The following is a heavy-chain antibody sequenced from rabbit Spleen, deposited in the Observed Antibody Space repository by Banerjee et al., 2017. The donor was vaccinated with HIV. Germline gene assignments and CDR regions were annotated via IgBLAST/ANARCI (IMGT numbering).Heavy chain of an antibody. Sequence: QEQLKETGGGLVQPGGSLTLSCKTSGFDFSSYSMSWVRQAPGKGLEWIGCIYTGNGKNYYASWAKGRFTISKASSTTVTLEMTSLTAADTATYFCARDAGSYDYIDVYFNLWGPGTLVTVS. J-gene: IGHJ4*01. V-gene: IGHV1S45*01. CDR2: IYTGNGKN. D-gene: IGHD8-1*01. CDR1: GFDFSSYS. CDR3: ARDAGSYDYIDVYFNL.